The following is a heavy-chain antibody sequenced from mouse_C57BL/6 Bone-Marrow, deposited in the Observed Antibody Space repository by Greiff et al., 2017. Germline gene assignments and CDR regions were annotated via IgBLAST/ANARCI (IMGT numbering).Heavy chain of an antibody. CDR2: INPNNGGT. CDR1: GYTFTDYY. V-gene: IGHV1-26*01. J-gene: IGHJ1*03. CDR3: TRYGSSYGDFDV. D-gene: IGHD1-1*01. Sequence: EVQLQQSGPELVKPGASVKISCKASGYTFTDYYMNWVKQSHGRSLEWIGDINPNNGGTSFNQKFKGKATLTVDKAPSTAYMELRTMTSEDSAVYYCTRYGSSYGDFDVWGTGTTVTVSS.